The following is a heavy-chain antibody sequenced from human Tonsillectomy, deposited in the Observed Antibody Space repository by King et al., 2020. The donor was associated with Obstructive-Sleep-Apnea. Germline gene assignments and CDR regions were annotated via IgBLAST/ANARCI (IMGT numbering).Heavy chain of an antibody. V-gene: IGHV1-69*04. J-gene: IGHJ4*02. CDR2: IIPILGIA. Sequence: LVQSGAEVKKPGSSVKVSCKASGGTFSSYAISWVRQAPGQGLEWMGGIIPILGIANYAQKFQGRVTITADKSTSTAYMELSSLRSEDTAVYYCARDVDYDSSGYYYSDYWGQGTLVTVSS. CDR3: ARDVDYDSSGYYYSDY. CDR1: GGTFSSYA. D-gene: IGHD3-22*01.